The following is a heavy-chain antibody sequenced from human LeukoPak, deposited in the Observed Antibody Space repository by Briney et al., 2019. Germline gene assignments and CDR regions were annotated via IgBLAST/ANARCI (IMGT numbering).Heavy chain of an antibody. Sequence: SVKISCKSPGGTFTSYTISWVRHAPGQGLEWRGGIIPIFGTANSAQKFQGRVTITADASTSTAYMELSSLRSEDTTVYYCTRPQGGLYSGYDWSYYMDVWGKGTTVTVSS. V-gene: IGHV1-69*13. CDR3: TRPQGGLYSGYDWSYYMDV. D-gene: IGHD5-12*01. CDR2: IIPIFGTA. CDR1: GGTFTSYT. J-gene: IGHJ6*03.